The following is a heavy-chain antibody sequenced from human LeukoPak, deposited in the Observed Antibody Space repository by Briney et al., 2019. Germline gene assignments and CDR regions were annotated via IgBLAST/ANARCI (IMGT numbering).Heavy chain of an antibody. Sequence: GGSLRLSCAASGFTFSDYYMSWIRQAPGKGLEWISYTSSSGVTIYYADSVKGRFTMSRDNAKNSLYLQMNSLRAEDTAVYYCARDRYAMDVWGQGTTVTVSS. J-gene: IGHJ6*02. V-gene: IGHV3-11*01. CDR3: ARDRYAMDV. CDR1: GFTFSDYY. CDR2: TSSSGVTI.